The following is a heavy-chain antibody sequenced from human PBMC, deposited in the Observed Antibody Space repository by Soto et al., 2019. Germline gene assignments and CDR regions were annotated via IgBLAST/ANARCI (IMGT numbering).Heavy chain of an antibody. CDR1: GDSMTSGDYS. CDR3: ARGDYQYSIDY. CDR2: IYRTGNT. D-gene: IGHD2-2*01. V-gene: IGHV4-30-2*01. Sequence: QLQLQESGSRLVKSSQTRSLTCTVSGDSMTSGDYSWSWIRQPPGKGLEWLGYIYRTGNTHYSPSLKSRVSISQDRSKNQFSLELTSVTAADTAVYSCARGDYQYSIDYWGQGTLVTVSS. J-gene: IGHJ4*02.